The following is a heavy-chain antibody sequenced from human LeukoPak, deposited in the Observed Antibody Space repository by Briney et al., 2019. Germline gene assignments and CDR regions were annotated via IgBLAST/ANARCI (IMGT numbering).Heavy chain of an antibody. CDR3: ARDPLSTNDFDI. CDR2: INYSGST. V-gene: IGHV4-59*01. D-gene: IGHD1-1*01. Sequence: SETLSLTCTVSGGSIANSYWNWIRQSPGKGLEWIGYINYSGSTNYNPSLKSRVTISVDTSKNQFSLKLSSVTAADTAVYFCARDPLSTNDFDIWGQGTMVTVSS. J-gene: IGHJ3*02. CDR1: GGSIANSY.